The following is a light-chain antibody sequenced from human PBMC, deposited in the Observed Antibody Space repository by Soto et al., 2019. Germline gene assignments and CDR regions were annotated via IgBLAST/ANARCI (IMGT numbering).Light chain of an antibody. CDR1: RSNIGSNT. CDR3: ATWDDSLNGHVV. J-gene: IGLJ2*01. V-gene: IGLV1-44*01. CDR2: SNN. Sequence: QSVLTQPPSESGTPGQRVTISCSGSRSNIGSNTVNWYQQLPGTAPKFLIYSNNQRPSGVPKRFSGSKSVTSASLAISGLQSEDEADYYCATWDDSLNGHVVFGGGTKVTVL.